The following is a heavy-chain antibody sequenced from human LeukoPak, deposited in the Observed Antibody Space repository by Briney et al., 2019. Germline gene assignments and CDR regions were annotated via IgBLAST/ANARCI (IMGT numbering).Heavy chain of an antibody. CDR2: IIPIFGTA. J-gene: IGHJ6*02. Sequence: SVKVSCKASGGTFSNYAISWVRQAPGQGLEWMGGIIPIFGTANYAQKFQGRVTITADESTSTAYMELSSLRSEDTAVYYCAREFVVVVAANPRNYYYYYGMDVWGQGTTVTVSS. CDR3: AREFVVVVAANPRNYYYYYGMDV. V-gene: IGHV1-69*01. CDR1: GGTFSNYA. D-gene: IGHD2-15*01.